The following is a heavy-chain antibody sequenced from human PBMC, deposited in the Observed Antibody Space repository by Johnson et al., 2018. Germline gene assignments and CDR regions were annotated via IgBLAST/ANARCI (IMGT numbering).Heavy chain of an antibody. CDR3: ARATYYYDSSGEVAYFQH. CDR1: GGTFSSYA. CDR2: IIPIFGTA. J-gene: IGHJ1*01. V-gene: IGHV1-69*01. D-gene: IGHD3-22*01. Sequence: QVQLVQSGAEVKKPGSSVKVSCKASGGTFSSYAISWVRQAPGQGLEWMGGIIPIFGTANYAQKFQGRVTITADESTSTAYMELSSLRSEDTAVYYCARATYYYDSSGEVAYFQHWGQGTLVTVSS.